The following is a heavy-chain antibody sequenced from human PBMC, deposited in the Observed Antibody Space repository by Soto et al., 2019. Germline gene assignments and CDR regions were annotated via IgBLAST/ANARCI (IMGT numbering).Heavy chain of an antibody. D-gene: IGHD5-12*01. V-gene: IGHV1-8*01. CDR1: GYTFTSYD. Sequence: ASVKVSCKASGYTFTSYDINWVRQATGQGLEWMGWMNPNSGNTGYAQKFQGRVTMTRNTSISTAYMELSSLRSEDPAVYCCARDRGQMATGVFDYLGQGTLVTVSS. CDR3: ARDRGQMATGVFDY. CDR2: MNPNSGNT. J-gene: IGHJ4*02.